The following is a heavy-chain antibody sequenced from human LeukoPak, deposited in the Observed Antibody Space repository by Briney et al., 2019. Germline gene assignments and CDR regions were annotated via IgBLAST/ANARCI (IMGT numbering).Heavy chain of an antibody. CDR3: ARDVGSAYCGGDCYSVYYYYGMDV. Sequence: GASVKVSCKASGYTFTSYGISWVRQAPGQGLEWMGWISAYNGNTNYAQKLQGRVTMTTDTSTSTAYMELRSLRSDDTAVYYCARDVGSAYCGGDCYSVYYYYGMDVWDQGTTVTVSS. CDR2: ISAYNGNT. CDR1: GYTFTSYG. D-gene: IGHD2-21*02. V-gene: IGHV1-18*01. J-gene: IGHJ6*02.